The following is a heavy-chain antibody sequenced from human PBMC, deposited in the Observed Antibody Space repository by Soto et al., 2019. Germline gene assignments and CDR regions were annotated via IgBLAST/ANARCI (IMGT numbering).Heavy chain of an antibody. CDR1: GGSISSCY. V-gene: IGHV4-59*08. CDR2: IYYSGST. D-gene: IGHD2-2*01. CDR3: ARLPLTYCSSTSCYPRSWFDP. J-gene: IGHJ5*02. Sequence: SETLSLTCTVSGGSISSCYWSWIRQPPGKGLEWIGYIYYSGSTNYNPSLKSRVTISVDTSKNQFSLKLSSVTAADTAVYYCARLPLTYCSSTSCYPRSWFDPWGQGTLVTVSS.